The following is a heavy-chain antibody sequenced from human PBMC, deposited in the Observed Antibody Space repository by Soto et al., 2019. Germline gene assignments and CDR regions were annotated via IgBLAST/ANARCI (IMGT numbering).Heavy chain of an antibody. Sequence: GGSLRLSCAASGFTFSSYAMSWVRQAPGKGLEWVSAISGSGGSTYYADSVKGRFTISRDNSKNTLYLQMNSLRAEDTAVYYCAKEGGYCSSTSCYPNWFDPWGQGTLVTVSS. CDR2: ISGSGGST. V-gene: IGHV3-23*01. CDR3: AKEGGYCSSTSCYPNWFDP. D-gene: IGHD2-2*01. J-gene: IGHJ5*02. CDR1: GFTFSSYA.